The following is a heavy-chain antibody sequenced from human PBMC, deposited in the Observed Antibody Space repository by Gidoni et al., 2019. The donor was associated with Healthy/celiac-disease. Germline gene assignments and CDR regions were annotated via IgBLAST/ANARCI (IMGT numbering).Heavy chain of an antibody. CDR3: ARDLGVPDAPRGVIYYGMDV. D-gene: IGHD2-2*01. CDR2: ISYDGSNK. Sequence: QVQLLESGGVVVQPGRSLRLSCPASGFTFSSYAMPWVRQAPGTGLGWVAVISYDGSNKYYADFVKGRFTISRDNSKNTMYLQMNSLRAEDTAVYYCARDLGVPDAPRGVIYYGMDVWGQGTTVTVSS. CDR1: GFTFSSYA. J-gene: IGHJ6*02. V-gene: IGHV3-30*04.